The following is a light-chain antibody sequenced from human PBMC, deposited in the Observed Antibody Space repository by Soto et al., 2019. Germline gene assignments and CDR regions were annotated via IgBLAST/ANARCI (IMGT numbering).Light chain of an antibody. CDR3: QQYYSYPRA. CDR1: QGISSY. CDR2: AAS. V-gene: IGKV1-8*01. Sequence: IRMTQSPSSLSASTGDRVTISCRASQGISSYLAWYQKKPGKAPKLLIYAASTLQSGVPSRFSGSGSGTDFTLTISCLQSEDFATYYCQQYYSYPRAFGQGTKVEIK. J-gene: IGKJ1*01.